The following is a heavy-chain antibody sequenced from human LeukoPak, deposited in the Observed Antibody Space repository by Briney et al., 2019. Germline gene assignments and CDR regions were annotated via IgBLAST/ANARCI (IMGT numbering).Heavy chain of an antibody. V-gene: IGHV3-66*01. D-gene: IGHD1-26*01. CDR1: GFTVSSNY. Sequence: GGSLRLSCAASGFTVSSNYMSWVRQAPGKGLEWVSAIYSGGSTYYADSVKGRFTISRYNSKNTLYLQMNSLRAEDTAVYYCARALVGATGYWGQGTLVTVSS. CDR3: ARALVGATGY. CDR2: IYSGGST. J-gene: IGHJ4*02.